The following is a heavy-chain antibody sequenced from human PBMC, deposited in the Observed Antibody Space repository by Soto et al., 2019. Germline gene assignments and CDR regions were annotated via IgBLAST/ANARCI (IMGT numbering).Heavy chain of an antibody. V-gene: IGHV3-30-3*01. J-gene: IGHJ4*02. CDR2: ISYDGSNK. CDR3: GRGAGVTQDY. D-gene: IGHD4-4*01. Sequence: QVQLVESGGGVVQPGRSLRLSCAASGFTFSSYAMHWVRQAPGKGLEWVAVISYDGSNKYYADSVKGRFTISRDNSKNTLYLQMKSLRAGDTAVYYCGRGAGVTQDYWGQGILVIVSS. CDR1: GFTFSSYA.